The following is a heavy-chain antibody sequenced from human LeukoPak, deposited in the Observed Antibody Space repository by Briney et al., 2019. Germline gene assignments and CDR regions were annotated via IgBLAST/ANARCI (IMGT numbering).Heavy chain of an antibody. CDR3: ARWEAYGSGSPTDAFDI. D-gene: IGHD3-10*01. CDR2: IYPGDSDT. CDR1: EYSFTSYW. Sequence: GESLKISCKGSEYSFTSYWIGWVRQMPGKGLEWMGIIYPGDSDTRYSPSFQGQVTISADKSISTAYLQWSSLKASDTAMYYCARWEAYGSGSPTDAFDIWGQGTMATVSS. J-gene: IGHJ3*02. V-gene: IGHV5-51*01.